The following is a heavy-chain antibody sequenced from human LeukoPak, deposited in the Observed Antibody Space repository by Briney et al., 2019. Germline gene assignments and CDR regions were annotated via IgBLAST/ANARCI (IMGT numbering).Heavy chain of an antibody. CDR1: GSTFSSYS. CDR3: ARGYLGEQQPQRNDWFDP. V-gene: IGHV3-21*01. J-gene: IGHJ5*02. CDR2: ISSSSSYI. Sequence: PGGSLSLSCAASGSTFSSYSMNWVRPAPGKGLEWVSSISSSSSYIYYADSVKGRFTISRDNAKNSLYLQMNSLRAEDTAVYYCARGYLGEQQPQRNDWFDPWGQGTLVTVSS. D-gene: IGHD6-13*01.